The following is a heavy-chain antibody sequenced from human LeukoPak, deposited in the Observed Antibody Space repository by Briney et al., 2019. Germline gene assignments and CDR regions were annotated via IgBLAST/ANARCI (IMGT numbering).Heavy chain of an antibody. D-gene: IGHD3-9*01. V-gene: IGHV3-23*01. Sequence: PGGSLRLSCAASGFTFSSYAMSWVRQAPGKWLEWVSAISGSGGSTYYADSVKGRFTISRDNSKNTLYLQMNSLRAEDTAVYYCAKSGARYFDWLLGAFDYWGQGTLVTVSS. CDR1: GFTFSSYA. CDR3: AKSGARYFDWLLGAFDY. J-gene: IGHJ4*02. CDR2: ISGSGGST.